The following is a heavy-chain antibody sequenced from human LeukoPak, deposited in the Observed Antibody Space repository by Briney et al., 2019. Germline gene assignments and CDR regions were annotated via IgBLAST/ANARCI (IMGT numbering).Heavy chain of an antibody. D-gene: IGHD4-17*01. Sequence: GGSLRLSCAAPGFTFTTYAMSWVRQAPGRGLEWVATISGSSGRTDYADSVKGRFTISRDNSKNTLYLQMHSLRAEDTAVYYCAKGLSVTSMGIDYWGQGTRVTVSS. CDR1: GFTFTTYA. CDR2: ISGSSGRT. V-gene: IGHV3-23*01. CDR3: AKGLSVTSMGIDY. J-gene: IGHJ4*02.